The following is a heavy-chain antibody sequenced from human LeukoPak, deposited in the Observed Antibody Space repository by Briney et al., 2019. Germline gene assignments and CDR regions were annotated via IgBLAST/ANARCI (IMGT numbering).Heavy chain of an antibody. CDR2: IHHSGST. Sequence: SETLSLTCVVSGFSINTGFSWDWIRQPPGKGLEWIGSIHHSGSTNYNPSLKSRVIISRDTSNNVFSLKLNSVTAADTAVYHCARFDFVWGTNGVHGMYSLDFWGEGRKVTVSS. V-gene: IGHV4-38-2*01. CDR1: GFSINTGFS. D-gene: IGHD3-16*01. CDR3: ARFDFVWGTNGVHGMYSLDF. J-gene: IGHJ3*01.